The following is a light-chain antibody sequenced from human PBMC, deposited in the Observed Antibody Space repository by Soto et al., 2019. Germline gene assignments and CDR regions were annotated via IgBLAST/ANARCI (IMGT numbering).Light chain of an antibody. V-gene: IGKV1-39*01. Sequence: DIQMTQSPSSLSASVGDRVTITCRASQTISNYLNWYQQKPGNAPKLLIIAASSLQSGVPSRFSGGGSGTDFTLTISRLQPEDFATYYCQQGHTTPWTFGQGTKVEI. CDR1: QTISNY. CDR3: QQGHTTPWT. J-gene: IGKJ1*01. CDR2: AAS.